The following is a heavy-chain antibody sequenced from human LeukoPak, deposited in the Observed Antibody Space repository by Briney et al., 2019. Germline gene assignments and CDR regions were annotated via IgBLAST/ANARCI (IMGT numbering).Heavy chain of an antibody. J-gene: IGHJ4*02. D-gene: IGHD3-10*01. Sequence: PGGSLRLSCAASGFTFSSYAMHWVRQAPGKGLEWVAVISYDGSNNYYADSVKGRFTMSRDNSKNTLYLQMNSLRAEDTAVYYCAKDPHYFGSGSYYKAVDYWGQGTLVTVSS. CDR2: ISYDGSNN. V-gene: IGHV3-30*04. CDR3: AKDPHYFGSGSYYKAVDY. CDR1: GFTFSSYA.